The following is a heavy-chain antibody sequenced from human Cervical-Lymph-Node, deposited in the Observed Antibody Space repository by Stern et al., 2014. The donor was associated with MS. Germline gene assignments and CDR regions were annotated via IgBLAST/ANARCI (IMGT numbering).Heavy chain of an antibody. Sequence: VQLVQSGAEVKKPGESLTISCKGFGYSFNIYWIAWVRQRPGKGLEWMGIIHPDESDTGYSPSFPGQVTLSAGKSTHTAYLQWSSLKPSDTATYFCARRGMDVWGQGTSVTVSS. CDR1: GYSFNIYW. CDR2: IHPDESDT. CDR3: ARRGMDV. V-gene: IGHV5-51*01. J-gene: IGHJ6*02.